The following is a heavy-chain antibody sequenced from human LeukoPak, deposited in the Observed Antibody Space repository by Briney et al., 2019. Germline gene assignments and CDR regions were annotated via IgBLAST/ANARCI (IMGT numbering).Heavy chain of an antibody. Sequence: SGGSLRLSCAASGFTFSSYSMNWVRQAPGKGLEWVSYISSSGSTSYYADSVKGRFTISRDNAKNSLYLEMNSLRAEDTAAYYCAVMFDYWGQGTLVTVSS. V-gene: IGHV3-48*04. CDR2: ISSSGSTS. CDR3: AVMFDY. J-gene: IGHJ4*02. CDR1: GFTFSSYS.